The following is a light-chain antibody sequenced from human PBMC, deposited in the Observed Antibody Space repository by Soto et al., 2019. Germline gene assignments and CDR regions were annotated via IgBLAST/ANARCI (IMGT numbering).Light chain of an antibody. CDR2: DAS. CDR3: QQYNNWPRT. J-gene: IGKJ3*01. CDR1: QSVSSH. V-gene: IGKV3-15*01. Sequence: EIVMTQSPATLSVSPGEGATVSCRASQSVSSHLAWYQHKPGQAPSLLFYDASTRATGIPARFSGSGSGTELTLTISSLQSEDCEVYYCQQYNNWPRTFGPGTKVDIK.